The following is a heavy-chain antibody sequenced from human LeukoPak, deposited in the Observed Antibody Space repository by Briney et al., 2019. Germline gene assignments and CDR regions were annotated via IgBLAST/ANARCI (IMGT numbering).Heavy chain of an antibody. CDR3: ARTYYDILTGYFYDAFDI. J-gene: IGHJ3*02. V-gene: IGHV4-39*01. CDR1: GGSISSSSYY. D-gene: IGHD3-9*01. CDR2: IYYSGST. Sequence: SETLSLTCTVSGGSISSSSYYWGWIRQPPGKGLECIGNIYYSGSTYYNPSLKSRVTISVDTSKNQFSLKLSSVTAADTAVYYCARTYYDILTGYFYDAFDIWGQGTMVTVSS.